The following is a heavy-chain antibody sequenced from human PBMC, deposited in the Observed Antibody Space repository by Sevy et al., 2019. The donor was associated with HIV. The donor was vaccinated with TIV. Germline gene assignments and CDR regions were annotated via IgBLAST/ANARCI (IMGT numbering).Heavy chain of an antibody. D-gene: IGHD3-22*01. J-gene: IGHJ4*02. Sequence: GGSLSLSCAASGFTFSSYGMHWVRQAPGKGLEWVVVISYDGSNKYYADSVKGRFTISRDNSKNTLYLQMNSLRAEDTAVYYCAKGKYYYDSSGYYYWGQGTLVTVSS. V-gene: IGHV3-30*18. CDR3: AKGKYYYDSSGYYY. CDR1: GFTFSSYG. CDR2: ISYDGSNK.